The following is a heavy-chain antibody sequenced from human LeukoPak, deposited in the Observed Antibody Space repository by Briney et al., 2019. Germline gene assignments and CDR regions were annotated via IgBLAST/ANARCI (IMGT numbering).Heavy chain of an antibody. J-gene: IGHJ4*02. Sequence: GGSLRLSCAASGFTFSNYGLHWVRQVPGKGLEGVAFVFYDGSNQYYADSVKGRFTISRDNSKYTLYLQMNSLRVEDTAVYYCAKGDYFGSGFDYWGQGTLVIVST. V-gene: IGHV3-30*02. CDR2: VFYDGSNQ. D-gene: IGHD3-10*01. CDR3: AKGDYFGSGFDY. CDR1: GFTFSNYG.